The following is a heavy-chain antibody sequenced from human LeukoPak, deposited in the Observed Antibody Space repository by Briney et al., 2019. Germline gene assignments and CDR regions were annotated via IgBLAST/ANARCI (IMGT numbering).Heavy chain of an antibody. V-gene: IGHV3-20*04. D-gene: IGHD6-19*01. J-gene: IGHJ4*02. CDR3: ARVGSSGALFDFDY. CDR2: INWNGGST. Sequence: GGSLRLSCAASGFTFDDYGMSWVRQAPGKGLEWVSGINWNGGSTGYADSVKGRFTISRDNAKNSLYLQMNSLRAEDTALYYCARVGSSGALFDFDYWGQGTLVTVSS. CDR1: GFTFDDYG.